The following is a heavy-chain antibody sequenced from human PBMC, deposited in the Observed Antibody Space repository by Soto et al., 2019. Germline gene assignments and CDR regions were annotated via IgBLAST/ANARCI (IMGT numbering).Heavy chain of an antibody. CDR1: GGTFSSYN. J-gene: IGHJ6*02. D-gene: IGHD3-10*01. CDR3: ARFRGSYGMDV. V-gene: IGHV1-69*02. CDR2: IIPILCIP. Sequence: QVQLVQSGAEVKKPGSSVKVSCKASGGTFSSYNISWVRQAPGQGLEWMGSIIPILCIPNYAQKFQARVTITADKSTVTAYMELISLRSEDTAVYYCARFRGSYGMDVCGQGTTVTVSS.